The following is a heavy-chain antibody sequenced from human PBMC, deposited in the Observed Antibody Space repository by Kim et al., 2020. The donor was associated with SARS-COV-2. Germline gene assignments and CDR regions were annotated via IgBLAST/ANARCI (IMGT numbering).Heavy chain of an antibody. CDR1: GFTFSSYW. CDR2: INSDGSST. D-gene: IGHD6-13*01. V-gene: IGHV3-74*01. Sequence: GGSLRLSCAASGFTFSSYWMHWVRQAPGKGLVWVSRINSDGSSTSYADSVKGRFTISRDNAKNTLYLQMNSLRAEDTAVYYCAREGDSSSWYVLGGYYYGMDVWGQGTTVTVSS. J-gene: IGHJ6*02. CDR3: AREGDSSSWYVLGGYYYGMDV.